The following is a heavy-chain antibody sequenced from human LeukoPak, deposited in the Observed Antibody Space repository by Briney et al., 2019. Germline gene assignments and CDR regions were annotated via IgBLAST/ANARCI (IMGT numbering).Heavy chain of an antibody. CDR2: ISSNGGST. CDR3: VKGQAPYCSGGSCYFFDY. J-gene: IGHJ4*02. D-gene: IGHD2-15*01. V-gene: IGHV3-64D*09. CDR1: GFTFSSYG. Sequence: GGSLRLSCSASGFTFSSYGMHWVRQAPGKGLEYVSVISSNGGSTYYADSVKGRFTISRDNSKNTLYLQMSSLRAEDTAVYYCVKGQAPYCSGGSCYFFDYWGQGTLVTVSS.